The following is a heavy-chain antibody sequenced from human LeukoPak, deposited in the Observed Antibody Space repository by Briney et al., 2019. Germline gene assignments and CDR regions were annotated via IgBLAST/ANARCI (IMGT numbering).Heavy chain of an antibody. D-gene: IGHD3-3*01. J-gene: IGHJ4*02. V-gene: IGHV3-7*01. Sequence: GGSLRLSCTASGFTFSSYWMSWVRQTPGKGLEWVANIKQDGSETYYVDSVKGRFTISRDNAKNSLYLQMSSLGVEDTAVYYCARSGGDYWGQGTLVTVSS. CDR1: GFTFSSYW. CDR3: ARSGGDY. CDR2: IKQDGSET.